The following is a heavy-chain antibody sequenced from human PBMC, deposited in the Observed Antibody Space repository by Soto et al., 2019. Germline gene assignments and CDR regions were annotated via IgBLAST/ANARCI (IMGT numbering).Heavy chain of an antibody. CDR3: ARDRTQFWSGYYLVY. V-gene: IGHV1-18*01. CDR1: GYTFTSYG. CDR2: ISAYNGNT. J-gene: IGHJ4*02. D-gene: IGHD3-3*01. Sequence: QVQLVQSGAEVKKPGASVKVSCKASGYTFTSYGISWVRQAPGQGLEWMGWISAYNGNTNYAQKLQGRVTMTTDTPTSTAYMELRSLRTDDTAVYYCARDRTQFWSGYYLVYWGQGTLVTVSS.